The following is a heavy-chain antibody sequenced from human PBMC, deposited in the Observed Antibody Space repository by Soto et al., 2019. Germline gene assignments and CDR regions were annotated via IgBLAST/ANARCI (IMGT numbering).Heavy chain of an antibody. Sequence: QVLLQESGPGLVKPSETLSLTCTVSGGSVSSVSDYWSWIRQPPGKGLEWIAHIYHSGSTNYNPSLNGRVIISVDTSKNQFSLNLSSVTAADTAVYFCARSGYYAFFQYWGQGTLVTVSS. D-gene: IGHD3-10*01. CDR1: GGSVSSVSDY. CDR2: IYHSGST. V-gene: IGHV4-61*01. J-gene: IGHJ1*01. CDR3: ARSGYYAFFQY.